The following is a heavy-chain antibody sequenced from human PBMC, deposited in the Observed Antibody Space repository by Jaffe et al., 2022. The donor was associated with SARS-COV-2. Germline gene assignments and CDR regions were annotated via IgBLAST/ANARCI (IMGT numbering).Heavy chain of an antibody. V-gene: IGHV4-61*02. CDR3: ARGYCSGVTCPYNWFDP. CDR2: IHTSGST. J-gene: IGHJ5*02. Sequence: QVQLQESGPGLVKPSQTLSLTCTVSGGSISSGSYYWSWIRQPAGKGLEWIGRIHTSGSTNYNPSLKSRVTISVDTSKNQFSLKLNSVTAADTAVYYCARGYCSGVTCPYNWFDPWGQGTLVTVSS. CDR1: GGSISSGSYY. D-gene: IGHD2-15*01.